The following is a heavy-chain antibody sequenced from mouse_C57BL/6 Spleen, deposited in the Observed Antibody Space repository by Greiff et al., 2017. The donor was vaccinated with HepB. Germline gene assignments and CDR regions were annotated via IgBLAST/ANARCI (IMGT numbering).Heavy chain of an antibody. CDR2: ISDGGSYT. V-gene: IGHV5-4*01. Sequence: EVQLQQSGGGLVKPGGSLKLSCAASGFTFSSYAMSWVRQTPEKRLEWVATISDGGSYTYYPDNVKGRFTISRDNAKNNLYLQMSHLKSEDTAMYYCARDDYGSSYGYWGQGTTLTVSS. CDR1: GFTFSSYA. D-gene: IGHD1-1*01. J-gene: IGHJ2*01. CDR3: ARDDYGSSYGY.